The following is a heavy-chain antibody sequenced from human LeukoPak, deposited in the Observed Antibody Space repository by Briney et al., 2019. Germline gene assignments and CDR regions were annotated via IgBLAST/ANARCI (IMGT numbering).Heavy chain of an antibody. CDR3: ARGGVDVFDI. CDR2: ISSGSTYI. V-gene: IGHV3-21*01. Sequence: PGGSLRLSCAASGFTFSSYSMNWVRQAPGKGLEWVSSISSGSTYIYYADSLKGRFTISRDNAKNSLNLQMNSLRAEDTAVYYCARGGVDVFDIWGQGTMVTVSS. J-gene: IGHJ3*02. CDR1: GFTFSSYS.